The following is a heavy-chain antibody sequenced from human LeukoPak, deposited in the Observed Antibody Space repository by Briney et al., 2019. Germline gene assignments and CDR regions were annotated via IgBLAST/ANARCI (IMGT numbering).Heavy chain of an antibody. D-gene: IGHD3-10*01. CDR1: GGSFSGYY. Sequence: KPSETLSLTCAVYGGSFSGYYWNWIRQPPGKGLEWIGEINHSGSTNYNPSLKSRVTISVDTSKNQFSLNLSSVTAADRAVYYCARASGRYYGMAVWGQGTTVTVSS. J-gene: IGHJ6*02. CDR2: INHSGST. CDR3: ARASGRYYGMAV. V-gene: IGHV4-34*01.